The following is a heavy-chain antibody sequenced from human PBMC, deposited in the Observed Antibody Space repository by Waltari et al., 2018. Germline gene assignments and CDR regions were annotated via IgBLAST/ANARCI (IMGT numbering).Heavy chain of an antibody. CDR1: GYTFTGYY. CDR2: INPNSGGT. CDR3: ATVPYYDILTAPDY. V-gene: IGHV1-2*06. D-gene: IGHD3-9*01. J-gene: IGHJ4*02. Sequence: QVQLVQSGAEVKKPGASVKVSCKASGYTFTGYYMHWVRQAPGQGLEWMGRINPNSGGTNYAQKFQGRVTRTRDTSISTAYMELSRLRSDDTAVYYCATVPYYDILTAPDYWGQGTLVTVSS.